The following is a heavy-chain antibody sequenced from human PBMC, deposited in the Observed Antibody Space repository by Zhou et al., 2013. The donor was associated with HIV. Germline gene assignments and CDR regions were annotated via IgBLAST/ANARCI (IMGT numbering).Heavy chain of an antibody. V-gene: IGHV1-69*13. Sequence: QVQLVQSGAEVKKPGSSVKVSCKASGGTFSSYAISWVRQAPGQGLEWMGRIIPIFGTANYAQKFQGRVTITADESTSTAYMELSSLRSEDTAVYYCAREGGAYDSSGHDAFDIWGQGTMVTVSS. D-gene: IGHD3-22*01. CDR1: GGTFSSYA. J-gene: IGHJ3*02. CDR2: IIPIFGTA. CDR3: AREGGAYDSSGHDAFDI.